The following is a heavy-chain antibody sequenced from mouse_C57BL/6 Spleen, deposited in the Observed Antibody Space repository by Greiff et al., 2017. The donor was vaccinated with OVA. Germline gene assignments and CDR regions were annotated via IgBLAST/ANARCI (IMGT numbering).Heavy chain of an antibody. CDR3: ARSLITTVVADVFDY. J-gene: IGHJ2*01. D-gene: IGHD1-1*01. CDR2: INPNNGGT. Sequence: VQLQQSGPELVKPGASVKISCKASGYTFTDYYMNWVKQSHGKSLEWIGDINPNNGGTSYNQKFKGKATLTVDKSSSTAFMELRSLTSEDSAVYYCARSLITTVVADVFDYWGQGTTLTVSS. V-gene: IGHV1-26*01. CDR1: GYTFTDYY.